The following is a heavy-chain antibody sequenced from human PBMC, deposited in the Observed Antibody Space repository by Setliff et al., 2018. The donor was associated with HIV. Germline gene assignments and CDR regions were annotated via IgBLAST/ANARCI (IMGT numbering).Heavy chain of an antibody. Sequence: SETLSLTCTVSGGSISSSSCYWGLIRQPPGKGLEWIGSIYYSGSTYYNPSLKSRVTISVDTSKNQFSLKLSSVTAADTAVYYCARASTRIGYDSSGYPFDYWGQGTLVTVSS. J-gene: IGHJ4*02. CDR1: GGSISSSSCY. CDR2: IYYSGST. CDR3: ARASTRIGYDSSGYPFDY. D-gene: IGHD3-22*01. V-gene: IGHV4-39*07.